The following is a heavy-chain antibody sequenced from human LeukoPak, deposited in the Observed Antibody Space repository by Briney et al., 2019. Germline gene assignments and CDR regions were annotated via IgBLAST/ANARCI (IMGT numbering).Heavy chain of an antibody. CDR1: GGSFSGYY. D-gene: IGHD3-22*01. J-gene: IGHJ4*02. CDR3: ARRGYDSSGYYYAY. V-gene: IGHV4-34*01. Sequence: SETLSLTCAVYGGSFSGYYWSWIRQPPGKGLEWLGEINSSGSINYNPSLKSRVTISVDTSKNQFSLKLSSVTAADTAVYYCARRGYDSSGYYYAYWGQGTLVTVSS. CDR2: INSSGSI.